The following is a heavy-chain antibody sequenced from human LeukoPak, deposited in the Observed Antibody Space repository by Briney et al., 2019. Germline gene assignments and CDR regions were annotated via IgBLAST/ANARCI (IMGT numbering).Heavy chain of an antibody. CDR1: GFTFSSYS. J-gene: IGHJ6*02. D-gene: IGHD5-12*01. CDR2: ISSSSSYI. CDR3: AREPGYSRYDWYYYYGMDV. Sequence: GGSLRLSCAASGFTFSSYSMKWVRQAPGKGLEWVSSISSSSSYIYYADSVKGRFTISRDNAKNSLYLQMNSLRAEDTAVYYCAREPGYSRYDWYYYYGMDVWGQGTTVTVSS. V-gene: IGHV3-21*01.